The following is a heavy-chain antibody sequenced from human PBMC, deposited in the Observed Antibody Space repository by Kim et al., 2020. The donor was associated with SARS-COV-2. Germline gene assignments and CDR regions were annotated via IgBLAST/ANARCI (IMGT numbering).Heavy chain of an antibody. Sequence: SRNRQPPGTGLAWIGQVNHSGSTHAHPSRKRRITISVDTSKTQFFLNLSSGGDADTAVYYCASRRAAARGRDSYNYYGMDVWGQGTTVPVS. CDR3: ASRRAAARGRDSYNYYGMDV. V-gene: IGHV4-34*01. J-gene: IGHJ6*02. CDR2: VNHSGST. D-gene: IGHD6-6*01.